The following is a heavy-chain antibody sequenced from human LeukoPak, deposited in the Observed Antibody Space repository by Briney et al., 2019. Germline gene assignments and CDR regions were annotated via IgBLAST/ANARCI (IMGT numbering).Heavy chain of an antibody. D-gene: IGHD2-21*02. Sequence: QTGGSLRLSCAASGFTFSSYWMHSVRQGPGKGLVWVSRINKDGSSTSYADSVKGRFTTSRDNAKNTLYLQMNSLRAEDTAVYYCARGAYCGGDCYRNAFDIWGQGTMVTVSS. CDR3: ARGAYCGGDCYRNAFDI. V-gene: IGHV3-74*01. J-gene: IGHJ3*02. CDR1: GFTFSSYW. CDR2: INKDGSST.